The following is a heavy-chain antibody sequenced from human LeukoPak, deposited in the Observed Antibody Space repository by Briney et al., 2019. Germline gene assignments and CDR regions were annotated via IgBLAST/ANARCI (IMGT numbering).Heavy chain of an antibody. Sequence: GGSLRLSCAASGFTFSSYTLIWVRQAPGKGLEWVSSISGSDSYIYYADSVKGRFTISRDSAKNSLYLQMNSLRAEDTAVYYCARDAYCGGDCYYDYWGQGTLVTVSS. D-gene: IGHD2-21*02. CDR1: GFTFSSYT. J-gene: IGHJ4*02. V-gene: IGHV3-21*01. CDR3: ARDAYCGGDCYYDY. CDR2: ISGSDSYI.